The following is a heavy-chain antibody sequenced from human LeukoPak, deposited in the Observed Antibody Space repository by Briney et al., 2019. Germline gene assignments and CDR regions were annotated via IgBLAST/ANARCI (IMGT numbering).Heavy chain of an antibody. Sequence: LGGPLRLSCAASGFTFSSYAMHWVRQAPGKGLEWVAVISYDGSNKYYADSVKGRFTISRDSSKNTLYLQMNSLRAEDTAVYYCARDAILTGYSHAFDIWGQGTMVTVSS. CDR3: ARDAILTGYSHAFDI. CDR1: GFTFSSYA. V-gene: IGHV3-30-3*01. D-gene: IGHD3-9*01. J-gene: IGHJ3*02. CDR2: ISYDGSNK.